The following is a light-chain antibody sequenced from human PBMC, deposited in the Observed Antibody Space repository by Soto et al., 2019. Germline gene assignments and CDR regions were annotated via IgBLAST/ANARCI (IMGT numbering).Light chain of an antibody. J-gene: IGKJ4*01. CDR1: QSVRSRY. CDR3: QQYGGSVT. Sequence: DIVLTQSPGTLSLSPGERATLSCRASQSVRSRYLAWYQQKAGQAPRLLIYDASRRATGIPDRFSGSGSGTDFTSTISRLEPEALAVNYVQQYGGSVTFGGGTKVEIK. V-gene: IGKV3-20*01. CDR2: DAS.